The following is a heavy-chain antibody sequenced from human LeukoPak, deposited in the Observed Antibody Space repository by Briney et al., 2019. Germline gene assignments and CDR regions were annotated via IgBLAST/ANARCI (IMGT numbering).Heavy chain of an antibody. J-gene: IGHJ4*02. CDR1: GGSISSYY. CDR3: ARAYGSYSFDC. Sequence: PSETLSLTCTVSGGSISSYYWNWIRQPPGKGLEWIGYGSYSGSTDYNPSLKSRVTISVDTSKNQFSLKLSSVTAADTAVYYCARAYGSYSFDCWGQGTLVTVSS. CDR2: GSYSGST. V-gene: IGHV4-59*01. D-gene: IGHD1-26*01.